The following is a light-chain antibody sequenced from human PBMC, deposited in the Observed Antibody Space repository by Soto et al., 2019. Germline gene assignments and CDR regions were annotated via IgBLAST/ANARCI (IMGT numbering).Light chain of an antibody. CDR1: QSISSN. Sequence: EIVMTQSPGTLSVSPGERATLSCRASQSISSNLAWYQQKPGQAPRLLIYAASSRATGVPARFSGSGSATEFTLTISSLQSEDFAVYYCQQCSNWPRTFGQGTKVDIK. CDR2: AAS. CDR3: QQCSNWPRT. V-gene: IGKV3-15*01. J-gene: IGKJ1*01.